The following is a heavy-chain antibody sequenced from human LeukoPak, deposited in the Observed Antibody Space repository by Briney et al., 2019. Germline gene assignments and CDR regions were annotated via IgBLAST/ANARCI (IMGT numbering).Heavy chain of an antibody. CDR1: GFSFDTYN. J-gene: IGHJ4*02. CDR2: IWYGGGYK. V-gene: IGHV3-33*01. D-gene: IGHD6-19*01. Sequence: GGSLRLSCAASGFSFDTYNMHWVRQAPGKGLEWVALIWYGGGYKLYADSVRGRFTISRDNSKNTLYLQMNSLRAEDTAVYYCAREPMRSDWRDFDHWGQGTLVTVSS. CDR3: AREPMRSDWRDFDH.